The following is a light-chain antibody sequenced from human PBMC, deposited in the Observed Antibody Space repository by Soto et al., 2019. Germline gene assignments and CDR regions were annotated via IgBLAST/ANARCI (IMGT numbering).Light chain of an antibody. V-gene: IGLV2-8*01. Sequence: QSVLTQPPSASGSPGQSVTISCTGTSSDVGGYNFVSWYQQHPGKAPKLMIYEVSEWSSGVPDRFSGSKSGNTASLTVSGLQAEDEADYYCSSYAGSNIVVFGGGTKLTVL. CDR3: SSYAGSNIVV. CDR1: SSDVGGYNF. CDR2: EVS. J-gene: IGLJ2*01.